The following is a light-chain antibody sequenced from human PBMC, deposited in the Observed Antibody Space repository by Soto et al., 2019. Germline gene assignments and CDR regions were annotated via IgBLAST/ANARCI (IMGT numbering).Light chain of an antibody. J-gene: IGLJ1*01. CDR1: SSDVGGYNY. V-gene: IGLV2-14*01. Sequence: QSALTQPASVSGSPGQSITISCTGTSSDVGGYNYVSWYQQHPGKAPKLMIYDVSKRPSGVSNRFSGSKSGNTASLTISGLQAEDAADYYCSSYTSSSTWVFGTGTKVTVL. CDR3: SSYTSSSTWV. CDR2: DVS.